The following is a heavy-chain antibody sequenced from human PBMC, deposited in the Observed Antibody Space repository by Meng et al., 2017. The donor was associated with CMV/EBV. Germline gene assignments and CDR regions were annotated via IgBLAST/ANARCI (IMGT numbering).Heavy chain of an antibody. CDR1: GYTFTGYY. D-gene: IGHD1-26*01. V-gene: IGHV1-2*02. J-gene: IGHJ4*02. CDR2: INPNSGGT. Sequence: VQLGESGVEGKKPGASVKVSCKASGYTFTGYYMHWVRQAPGQGLEWMGWINPNSGGTNYAQKFQGRVTMTRDTSISTAYMELSRLRSDDTAVYYCARTPSYSGSQRPFDYWGQGTLVTASS. CDR3: ARTPSYSGSQRPFDY.